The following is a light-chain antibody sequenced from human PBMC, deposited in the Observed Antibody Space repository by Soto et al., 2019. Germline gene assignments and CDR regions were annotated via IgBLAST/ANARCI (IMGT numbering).Light chain of an antibody. CDR3: QAWDSSTYVV. CDR1: RLGDKY. CDR2: QDT. J-gene: IGLJ2*01. Sequence: SYELTQPSSVSVSPGQTASITCSGDRLGDKYASWYQQRPGQSPVLVIHQDTKRPSGIPARFSGSNSGNTATLTISGAQAMDEADYYCQAWDSSTYVVFGGGTKVTVL. V-gene: IGLV3-1*01.